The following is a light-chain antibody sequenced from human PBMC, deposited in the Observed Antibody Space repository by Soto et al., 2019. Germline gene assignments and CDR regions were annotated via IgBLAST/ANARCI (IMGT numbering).Light chain of an antibody. CDR2: RNN. Sequence: QSVLTQPPSASGTPGQRVTISCSGSSSNIGGNYVYWYQQLSGTAPKLLIYRNNQRPSGVPDRFSGSKSGTSASLDISGLRSDDEADYYCAAGDDSLRVVFGGGTKLTVL. CDR3: AAGDDSLRVV. CDR1: SSNIGGNY. V-gene: IGLV1-47*01. J-gene: IGLJ2*01.